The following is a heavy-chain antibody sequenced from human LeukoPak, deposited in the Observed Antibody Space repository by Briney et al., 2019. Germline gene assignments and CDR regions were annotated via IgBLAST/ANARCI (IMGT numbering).Heavy chain of an antibody. V-gene: IGHV4-38-2*02. CDR1: GTSITWGYY. D-gene: IGHD5-12*01. Sequence: SETLSLTCSVSGTSITWGYYWGWIRQPPGKGLEWIASVYHSGSTDYNPSLKSRVTMSVDTSNNHFSLKLSSVTAADTALYYCAREVVATITGFVSGYYYYYYMDVWGKGTTVTVSS. CDR3: AREVVATITGFVSGYYYYYYMDV. CDR2: VYHSGST. J-gene: IGHJ6*03.